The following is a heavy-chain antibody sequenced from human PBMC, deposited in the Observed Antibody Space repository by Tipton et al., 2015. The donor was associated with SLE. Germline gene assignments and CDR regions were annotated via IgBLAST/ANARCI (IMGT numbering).Heavy chain of an antibody. CDR2: IYTSGST. CDR1: GGSISSGSYY. D-gene: IGHD2-8*01. CDR3: ARDVGYCTNGVCSPFDY. J-gene: IGHJ4*02. Sequence: TLSLTCTVSGGSISSGSYYWSWIRQPAGKGLEWIGRIYTSGSTNYNPSLKSRVTISVDTSKNQFSLKLSSVTAADTAVYYCARDVGYCTNGVCSPFDYWGQGTLVTVSS. V-gene: IGHV4-61*02.